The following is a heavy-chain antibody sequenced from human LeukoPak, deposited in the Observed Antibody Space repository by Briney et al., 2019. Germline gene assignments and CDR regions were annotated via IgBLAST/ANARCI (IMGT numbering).Heavy chain of an antibody. Sequence: SETLSLTCTVSGGAISGYYWNWIRQPPGKGPEWIGHIHHSGSTTYNPSLQSRLTISLDTPKNQFSLKLRSVTAADTAVYYCARDDLDYGGDSGFDYWGQGILVTVSA. V-gene: IGHV4-59*01. D-gene: IGHD4-23*01. CDR3: ARDDLDYGGDSGFDY. CDR2: IHHSGST. CDR1: GGAISGYY. J-gene: IGHJ4*02.